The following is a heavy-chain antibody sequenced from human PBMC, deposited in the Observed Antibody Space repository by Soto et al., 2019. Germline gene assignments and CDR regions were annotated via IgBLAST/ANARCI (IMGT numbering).Heavy chain of an antibody. Sequence: SETLSLTCTVSGGSISGYYWSWIRQPPGKGLEWIGYIYYSGSTNYNPSLKSRVTISVDTSKNQFSLKLSSVTAADTAVYYCARRYSSAFDIWGQGTMVTVSS. J-gene: IGHJ3*02. D-gene: IGHD6-13*01. CDR2: IYYSGST. V-gene: IGHV4-59*08. CDR3: ARRYSSAFDI. CDR1: GGSISGYY.